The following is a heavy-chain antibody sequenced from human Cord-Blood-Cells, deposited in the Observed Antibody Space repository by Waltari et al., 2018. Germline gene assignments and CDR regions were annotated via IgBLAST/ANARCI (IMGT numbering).Heavy chain of an antibody. J-gene: IGHJ3*02. CDR3: AAVHSGSYAFDI. D-gene: IGHD3-10*01. Sequence: EVQLVESGGGLVRPGGSLILSCAASGFTVSGNYMSWVRQAQGKGLEWVSVIYSGGSTYYADSVKGRFTISRHNSKNTLYLQMNSLRAEDTAVYYCAAVHSGSYAFDIWGQGTMVTVSS. CDR1: GFTVSGNY. CDR2: IYSGGST. V-gene: IGHV3-53*04.